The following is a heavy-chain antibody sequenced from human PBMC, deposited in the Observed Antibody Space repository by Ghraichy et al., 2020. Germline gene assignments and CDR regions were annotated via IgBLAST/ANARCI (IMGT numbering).Heavy chain of an antibody. CDR2: ISSSGSTI. D-gene: IGHD5-18*01. CDR3: ASPPRGYSYGSYDY. J-gene: IGHJ4*02. V-gene: IGHV3-11*04. Sequence: LSLTCAASGFTFSDYYMSWIRQAPGKGLEWVSYISSSGSTIYYADSVKGRFTISRDNAKNSLYLQMNSLRAEDTAVYYCASPPRGYSYGSYDYWGQGTLVTVSS. CDR1: GFTFSDYY.